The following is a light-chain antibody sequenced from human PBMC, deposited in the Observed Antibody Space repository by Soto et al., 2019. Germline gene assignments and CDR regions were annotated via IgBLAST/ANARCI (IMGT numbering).Light chain of an antibody. V-gene: IGLV2-11*01. CDR3: CSYAGSYPFV. J-gene: IGLJ1*01. CDR2: DVS. Sequence: QSVLTQPASVSGSPGQSITISCTGTSSDVGNYNYVSWYQQQSGKAPKLIIYDVSKRPSGVPDRFSGSKSGNTASLTISGLQAEDEADYCCCSYAGSYPFVFGTGTKVTVL. CDR1: SSDVGNYNY.